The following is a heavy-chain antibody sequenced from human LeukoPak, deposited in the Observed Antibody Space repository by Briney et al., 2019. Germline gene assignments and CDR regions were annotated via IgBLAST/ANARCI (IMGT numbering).Heavy chain of an antibody. V-gene: IGHV3-15*01. Sequence: WIRQPPGKGLEWVGRIKSKTDGGTTDYAAPVKGRFTISRDDSKNTLYLQMNSLKTEDTAVYYCTTLVAAVVAFDIWGQGTMVTVSS. J-gene: IGHJ3*02. D-gene: IGHD2-2*01. CDR3: TTLVAAVVAFDI. CDR2: IKSKTDGGTT.